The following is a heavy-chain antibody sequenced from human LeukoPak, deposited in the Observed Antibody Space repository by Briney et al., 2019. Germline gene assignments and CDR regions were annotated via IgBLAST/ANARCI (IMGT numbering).Heavy chain of an antibody. Sequence: GGSLRLSCAASGFTFSSYTMNWVRQAPGKGLEWVSSITRSSHFIYYADSMKGRFTISRDNAKNSLYLQMNSLRAEDTAVYYCARERAVTTYYYFDYWGQGTLVTVSS. CDR3: ARERAVTTYYYFDY. CDR1: GFTFSSYT. CDR2: ITRSSHFI. V-gene: IGHV3-21*04. J-gene: IGHJ4*02. D-gene: IGHD4-17*01.